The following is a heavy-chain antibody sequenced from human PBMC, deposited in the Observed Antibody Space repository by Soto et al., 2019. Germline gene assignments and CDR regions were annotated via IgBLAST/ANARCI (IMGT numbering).Heavy chain of an antibody. Sequence: GESLKISCKGSGYSFTSYWISWVRQMPGKGLEWMGRIDPSDSYTNYSPSFQGHVTISADKSISTACLQWSSLKASDTAMYYCARRPMYYDSSGLHSGIDYWGQGTLVTVSS. CDR1: GYSFTSYW. CDR3: ARRPMYYDSSGLHSGIDY. V-gene: IGHV5-10-1*01. D-gene: IGHD3-22*01. CDR2: IDPSDSYT. J-gene: IGHJ4*02.